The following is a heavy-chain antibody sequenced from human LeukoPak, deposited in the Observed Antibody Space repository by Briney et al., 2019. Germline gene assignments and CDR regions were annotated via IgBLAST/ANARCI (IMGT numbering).Heavy chain of an antibody. CDR2: FNPNSVGT. J-gene: IGHJ4*02. Sequence: ASVKVSCKTFGYTFTYYCLHWVRQAPGQGLEWMGWFNPNSVGTNSAQKFQGRVTMTSDTSITTAYMELTSLRSDDTAVYYCAREAPGSGNFDFWGQGTLVTVSS. V-gene: IGHV1-2*02. CDR1: GYTFTYYC. D-gene: IGHD3-10*01. CDR3: AREAPGSGNFDF.